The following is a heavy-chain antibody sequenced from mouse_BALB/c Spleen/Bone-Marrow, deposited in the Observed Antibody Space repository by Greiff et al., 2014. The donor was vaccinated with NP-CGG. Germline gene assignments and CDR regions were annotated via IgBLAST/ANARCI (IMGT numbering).Heavy chain of an antibody. D-gene: IGHD1-2*01. Sequence: EVMLVESGGGLVQPGGSLKLSCAASGFDFSRYWMSWVRQAPGKGLEWIGEINPDSSTINYTPSLKGKFIISRDNAKNTLYLQKSKVRSEDTALYYCTRLHYYGYSAYWGQGTLVTVST. CDR2: INPDSSTI. J-gene: IGHJ3*01. V-gene: IGHV4-1*02. CDR1: GFDFSRYW. CDR3: TRLHYYGYSAY.